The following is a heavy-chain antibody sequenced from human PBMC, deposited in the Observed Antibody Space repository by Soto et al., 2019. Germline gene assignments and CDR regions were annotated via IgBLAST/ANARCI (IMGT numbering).Heavy chain of an antibody. Sequence: GESLKISCKGSGYSFTSYWISWVRQMPGKGLGWMGRIDPSDSYTNYSPSFQGHVTISADKSISTAYLQWSSLKASDTAMYYCARGTYSSSFAAYYYYGMDVWGQGTTVTVSS. J-gene: IGHJ6*02. CDR2: IDPSDSYT. CDR3: ARGTYSSSFAAYYYYGMDV. D-gene: IGHD6-6*01. V-gene: IGHV5-10-1*01. CDR1: GYSFTSYW.